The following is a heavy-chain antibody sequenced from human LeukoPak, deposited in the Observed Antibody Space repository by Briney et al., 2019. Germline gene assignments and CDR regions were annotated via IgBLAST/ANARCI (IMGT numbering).Heavy chain of an antibody. V-gene: IGHV4-34*01. CDR1: GGSISSYY. CDR3: ARRRGDYGDYVSMGYDY. CDR2: INHSGST. Sequence: SETLSLTCTVSGGSISSYYWSWIRQPPGKGLEWIGEINHSGSTNYNPSLKSRVTISVDTSKNQFSLKLSSVTAADTAVYYCARRRGDYGDYVSMGYDYWGQGTLVTVSS. J-gene: IGHJ4*02. D-gene: IGHD4-17*01.